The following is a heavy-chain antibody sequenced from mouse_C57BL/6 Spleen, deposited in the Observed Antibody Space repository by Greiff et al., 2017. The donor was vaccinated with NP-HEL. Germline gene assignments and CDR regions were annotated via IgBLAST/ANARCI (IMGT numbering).Heavy chain of an antibody. D-gene: IGHD1-1*01. CDR3: ARRDYGSSYGFAY. V-gene: IGHV1-55*01. CDR1: GYTFTSYW. CDR2: IYPGSGST. J-gene: IGHJ3*01. Sequence: VQLQQPGAELVKPGASVKMSCKASGYTFTSYWITWVKQRPGQGLEWIGDIYPGSGSTNYNEKFKSKATLTVDTSSSTAYMQLSSLTSEDSAVYYCARRDYGSSYGFAYWGQGTLVTVSA.